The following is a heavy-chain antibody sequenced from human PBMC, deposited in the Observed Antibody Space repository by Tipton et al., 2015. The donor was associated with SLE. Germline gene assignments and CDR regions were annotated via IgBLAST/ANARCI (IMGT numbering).Heavy chain of an antibody. J-gene: IGHJ5*02. Sequence: LRLSCTVSGDSISSHYWAWIRQSPGKGLEWIEYIYYTGNSNYNPSLKSRVSTSVDTSKNQFSLRLTSVTAADTAVYYCARAGLRKGPGIPGLFDPWGQGILVSVSS. V-gene: IGHV4-59*11. CDR1: GDSISSHY. D-gene: IGHD3-3*01. CDR3: ARAGLRKGPGIPGLFDP. CDR2: IYYTGNS.